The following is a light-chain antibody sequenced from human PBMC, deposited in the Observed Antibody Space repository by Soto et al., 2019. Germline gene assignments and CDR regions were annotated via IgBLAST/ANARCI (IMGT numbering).Light chain of an antibody. V-gene: IGKV3-15*01. CDR3: QQYNNWPRT. J-gene: IGKJ1*01. CDR2: GAS. Sequence: EIVFTQSPGTLSFFPGERATLSCRASPSVSRDFLVWYQHKPGQPPRLLIYGASTRATGIPARFSGSGSGTEFTLTINSLQSEDFAVYYCQQYNNWPRTFGQGTKVDIK. CDR1: PSVSRD.